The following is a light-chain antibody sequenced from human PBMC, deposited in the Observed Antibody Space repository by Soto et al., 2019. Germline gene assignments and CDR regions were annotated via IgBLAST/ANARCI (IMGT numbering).Light chain of an antibody. V-gene: IGLV2-23*02. CDR1: SSDVGTFNL. CDR2: EVI. Sequence: QSALTQVASVSGSPGQSITISCTGTSSDVGTFNLVSWYQQHPGKAPRLMIYEVIKRPSGVSNRFSGSKSGNTASLTISGLQAEDEADYYFCSYEGNSFYVFGTGTEVTV. J-gene: IGLJ1*01. CDR3: CSYEGNSFYV.